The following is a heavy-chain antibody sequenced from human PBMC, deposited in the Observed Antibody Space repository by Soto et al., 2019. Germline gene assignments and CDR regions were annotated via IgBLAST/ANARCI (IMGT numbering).Heavy chain of an antibody. CDR3: ASLPPWGADYWSGGVY. Sequence: EVQLLESGGGLVQPGGSLRLSCAASGLTFSSYAMSWVRQAPGKGLEWVSAIRGSGDSTYSADSVKGRFTISRDNSKNTLYLQMNSLRAEDTAVYYCASLPPWGADYWSGGVYWGQGTLVTVSS. J-gene: IGHJ4*02. CDR1: GLTFSSYA. V-gene: IGHV3-23*01. D-gene: IGHD3-3*01. CDR2: IRGSGDST.